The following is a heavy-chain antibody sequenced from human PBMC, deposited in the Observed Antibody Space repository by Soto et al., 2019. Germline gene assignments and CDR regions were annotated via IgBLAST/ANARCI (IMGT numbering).Heavy chain of an antibody. D-gene: IGHD1-1*01. CDR2: ISAHNGNT. CDR3: ARGRYGDY. V-gene: IGHV1-18*03. Sequence: QVHLVQSGAEVKKPGALVKVSCKGSGYGFTTYGITWVRQAPGQGLEWMAWISAHNGNTDYAQNLQGRVTVTRDTSTSTAYMELRSLRSDDMAVYYCARGRYGDYWGQGALVTVSS. CDR1: GYGFTTYG. J-gene: IGHJ4*02.